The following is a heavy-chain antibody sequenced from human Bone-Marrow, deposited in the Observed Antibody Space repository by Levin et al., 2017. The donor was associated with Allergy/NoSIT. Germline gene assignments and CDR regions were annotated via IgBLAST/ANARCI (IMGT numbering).Heavy chain of an antibody. J-gene: IGHJ6*02. V-gene: IGHV4-59*01. CDR1: GGSISSYY. D-gene: IGHD6-19*01. CDR2: IYYSGST. CDR3: ARANHSSGWYGGNYYYGMDV. Sequence: SQTLSLTCTVSGGSISSYYWSWIRQPPGKGLEWIGYIYYSGSTNYNPSLKSRVTISVDTSKNQFSLKLSSVTAADTAVYYCARANHSSGWYGGNYYYGMDVWGQGTTVTVSS.